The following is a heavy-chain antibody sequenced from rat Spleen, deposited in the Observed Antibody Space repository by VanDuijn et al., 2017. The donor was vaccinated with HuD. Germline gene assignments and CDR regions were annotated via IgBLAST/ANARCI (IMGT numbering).Heavy chain of an antibody. D-gene: IGHD1-3*01. J-gene: IGHJ2*01. Sequence: EVQLVESGGGLVQPGRSMKLSCAASGFTFSNYYMAWVRQAPTKGLEWVASISNGGGNTYYRDSVKGRFTISRDKAKSTLYLQMDSLRSEDTAIYYCASNGFLSFDYWGQGVMVTVSS. V-gene: IGHV5-25*01. CDR1: GFTFSNYY. CDR2: ISNGGGNT. CDR3: ASNGFLSFDY.